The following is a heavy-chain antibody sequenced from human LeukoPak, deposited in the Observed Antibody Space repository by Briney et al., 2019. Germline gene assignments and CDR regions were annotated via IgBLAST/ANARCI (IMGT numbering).Heavy chain of an antibody. J-gene: IGHJ4*02. V-gene: IGHV3-30-3*01. D-gene: IGHD6-13*01. Sequence: GGSLRLSCAASGFTFSSYAMHWVRQAPGKGLGWVAVISYDGSNKYYADSVKGRFTISRDNSKNTLYLQMNSLRAEDTAVYYCARAKELAAAGTAGYFDYWGQGTLVTVSS. CDR3: ARAKELAAAGTAGYFDY. CDR1: GFTFSSYA. CDR2: ISYDGSNK.